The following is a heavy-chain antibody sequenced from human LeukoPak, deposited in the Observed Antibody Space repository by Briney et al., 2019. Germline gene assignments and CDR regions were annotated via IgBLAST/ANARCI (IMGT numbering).Heavy chain of an antibody. Sequence: GGSLRLSCAASGFMFSTYWMTWVRQAPGKGLEWVANIKPNGSETYYVDSVKGRFTISRDNTKNLLYLQMNSLRGEDAAVYYCGGFGYEAAVDLWGQGTLVTVSS. CDR2: IKPNGSET. J-gene: IGHJ4*02. CDR1: GFMFSTYW. CDR3: GGFGYEAAVDL. V-gene: IGHV3-7*01. D-gene: IGHD6-13*01.